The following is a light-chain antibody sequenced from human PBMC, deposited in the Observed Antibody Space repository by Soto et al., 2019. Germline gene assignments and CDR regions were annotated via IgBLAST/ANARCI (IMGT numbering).Light chain of an antibody. Sequence: EIVLTQSRGTLSLSPGERASLSCRASQSVNSNYLAWYQQKPGQAPRLLIYGASSRATAIPDRFSGSGSGTDFTLTISRLEPEDFAVYYCQQYSTSGLSFGGGTKVEIK. V-gene: IGKV3-20*01. CDR3: QQYSTSGLS. CDR1: QSVNSNY. CDR2: GAS. J-gene: IGKJ4*01.